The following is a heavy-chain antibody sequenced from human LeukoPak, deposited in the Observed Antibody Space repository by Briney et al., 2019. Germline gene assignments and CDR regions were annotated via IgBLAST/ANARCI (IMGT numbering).Heavy chain of an antibody. J-gene: IGHJ4*02. CDR3: ARLIRPYFDY. V-gene: IGHV3-23*01. CDR1: GFPFNNYA. CDR2: IGGGGGST. Sequence: GGSLRLSCAASGFPFNNYAVSWVRQAPGQGLEWVSAIGGGGGSTYYADSVKGRFTISRDNAKNSLYLQMNSLRAEDTAVYYCARLIRPYFDYWGQGTLVTVSS. D-gene: IGHD3-16*01.